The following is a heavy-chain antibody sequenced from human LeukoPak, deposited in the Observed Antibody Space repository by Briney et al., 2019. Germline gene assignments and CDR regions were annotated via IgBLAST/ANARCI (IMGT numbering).Heavy chain of an antibody. J-gene: IGHJ4*02. CDR2: INPNSGGT. CDR1: GYTFTGYY. D-gene: IGHD6-13*01. CDR3: ARGPSIAAAGPPGDY. V-gene: IGHV1-2*02. Sequence: GASVKVSRKASGYTFTGYYMHWVRQAPGQGLEWMGWINPNSGGTNYAQKFQGRVTMTRDTSISTAYMELSRLRSDDTAVYYCARGPSIAAAGPPGDYWGQGTLVTVSS.